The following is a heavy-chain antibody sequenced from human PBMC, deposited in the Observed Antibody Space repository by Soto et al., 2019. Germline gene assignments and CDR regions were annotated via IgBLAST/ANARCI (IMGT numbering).Heavy chain of an antibody. Sequence: SETLSLTCTVSGGSISSSSYYWGWIRQPPGKGLEWIGSIYYSGSTYYNPSLKSRVTISVDTSKNQFSLKLSSVTAADTAVYYCARQESTVTTPIDYWGQGTLVTVSS. CDR1: GGSISSSSYY. CDR3: ARQESTVTTPIDY. J-gene: IGHJ4*02. V-gene: IGHV4-39*01. CDR2: IYYSGST. D-gene: IGHD4-17*01.